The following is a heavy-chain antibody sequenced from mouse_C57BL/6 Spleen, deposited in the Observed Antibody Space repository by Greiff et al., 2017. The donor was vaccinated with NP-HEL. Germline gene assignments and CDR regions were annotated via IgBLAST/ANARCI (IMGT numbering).Heavy chain of an antibody. CDR3: ARGGPRLRHDY. Sequence: QVQLQQPGAELVKPGASVKLSCKASGYTFTSYWMQWVKQRPGQGLAWIGEIDPSDSYTNYNQKFKGKATLTVDTYSSTAYMQLSSLTSEDAAVYYCARGGPRLRHDYWGQGTTLTVSS. CDR1: GYTFTSYW. CDR2: IDPSDSYT. J-gene: IGHJ2*01. V-gene: IGHV1-50*01. D-gene: IGHD2-2*01.